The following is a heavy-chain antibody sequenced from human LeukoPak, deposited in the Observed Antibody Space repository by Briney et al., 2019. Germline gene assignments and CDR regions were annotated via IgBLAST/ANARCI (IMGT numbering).Heavy chain of an antibody. CDR2: IYPRGST. Sequence: PSETLSLTCSVSGGSISSGSYSWSWIRQPPGKGLEWIGYIYPRGSTYYNPSLKSRVILSLDKSANQFSLNLSSVTAADTAVYYCARFSPRAMGNYLDFWGQGTLVTVSS. CDR1: GGSISSGSYS. D-gene: IGHD7-27*01. J-gene: IGHJ4*02. CDR3: ARFSPRAMGNYLDF. V-gene: IGHV4-30-2*01.